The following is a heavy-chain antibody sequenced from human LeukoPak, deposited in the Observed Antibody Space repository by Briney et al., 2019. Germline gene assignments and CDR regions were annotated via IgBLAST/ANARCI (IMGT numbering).Heavy chain of an antibody. D-gene: IGHD2-2*01. V-gene: IGHV3-30*18. CDR1: GFTFSSYG. J-gene: IGHJ5*02. Sequence: GGSLRLSCAGSGFTFSSYGMHWVRQAPGKGLEWVAVISYDGSNKYCADSVKGRFTISRDNSKNTLYLQMNSLRAEDTAVYYCAKAYCSSTSCPPAIDPWAREPWSPSPQ. CDR2: ISYDGSNK. CDR3: AKAYCSSTSCPPAIDP.